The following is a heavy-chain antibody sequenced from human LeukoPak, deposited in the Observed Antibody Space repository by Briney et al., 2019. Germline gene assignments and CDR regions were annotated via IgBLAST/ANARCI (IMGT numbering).Heavy chain of an antibody. CDR2: IYYSGST. J-gene: IGHJ5*02. V-gene: IGHV4-39*01. CDR3: ARSTNGVCDP. CDR1: GFTFSSYS. Sequence: GSLRLSCAASGFTFSSYSMNWIRQPPGKGLEWIGSIYYSGSTYYNPSLKSRVTISVDTSKNQFSLKLSSVTAADTAVYYCARSTNGVCDPWGQGTLVTVSS. D-gene: IGHD2-8*01.